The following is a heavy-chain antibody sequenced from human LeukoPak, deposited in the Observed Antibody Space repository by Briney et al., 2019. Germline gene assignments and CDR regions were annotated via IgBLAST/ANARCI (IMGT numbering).Heavy chain of an antibody. V-gene: IGHV1-69*05. CDR1: GGTFSSYA. CDR2: IIPIFGTA. Sequence: GSSVKVSCKASGGTFSSYAISWVRQAPGQGLKWMGGIIPIFGTANYAQKFQGRVTITTDESTSTAYMELSSLRSEDTAVYYCASSVRGVIPYYYYMDVWGKGTTVTVSS. CDR3: ASSVRGVIPYYYYMDV. J-gene: IGHJ6*03. D-gene: IGHD3-10*01.